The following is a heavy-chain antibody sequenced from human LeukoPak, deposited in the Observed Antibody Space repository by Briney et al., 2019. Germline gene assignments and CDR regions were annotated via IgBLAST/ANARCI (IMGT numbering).Heavy chain of an antibody. V-gene: IGHV1-8*01. CDR1: GYTFTSYD. Sequence: ASVKVSCKTSGYTFTSYDINWVRQATGQGLEWMGWMNPNSGNTGYAQKFQGRVTMTRNTSISTAYMELSSLRSEDTAVYYCARSAPLTSYDFWSGYLLGSYYYYMDVWGKGTTVTVSS. D-gene: IGHD3-3*01. J-gene: IGHJ6*03. CDR3: ARSAPLTSYDFWSGYLLGSYYYYMDV. CDR2: MNPNSGNT.